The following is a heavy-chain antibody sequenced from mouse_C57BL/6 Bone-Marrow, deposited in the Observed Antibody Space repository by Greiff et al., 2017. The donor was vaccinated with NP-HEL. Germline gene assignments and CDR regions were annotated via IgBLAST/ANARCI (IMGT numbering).Heavy chain of an antibody. V-gene: IGHV5-4*03. D-gene: IGHD1-1*01. CDR2: ISDGGSYT. CDR1: GFTFSSYA. CDR3: ARGLTTVVAKVAY. J-gene: IGHJ3*01. Sequence: EVKLVESGGGLVKPGGSLKLSCAASGFTFSSYAMSWVRQTPEKRLEWVATISDGGSYTYYPDNVKGRFTISRDNAKNNLYLQMSQLKSEETAMYYCARGLTTVVAKVAYWGQGTLVTVSA.